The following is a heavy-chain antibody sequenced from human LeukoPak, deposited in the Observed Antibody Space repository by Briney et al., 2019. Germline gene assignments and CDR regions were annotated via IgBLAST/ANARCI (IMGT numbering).Heavy chain of an antibody. Sequence: GRSLRLSCAASGFTFSSYGMHWVRQAPGKGLVWVSRINSDGSSTSYADSVKGRFTISRDNAKNTLYLQMNSLRAEDTAVYYCARDHPGYYSMDVWGQGTRVTVS. D-gene: IGHD3-9*01. CDR3: ARDHPGYYSMDV. V-gene: IGHV3-74*01. CDR2: INSDGSST. J-gene: IGHJ6*02. CDR1: GFTFSSYG.